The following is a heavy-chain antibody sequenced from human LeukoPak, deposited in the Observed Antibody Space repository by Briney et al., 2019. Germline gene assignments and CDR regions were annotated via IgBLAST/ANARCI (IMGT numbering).Heavy chain of an antibody. J-gene: IGHJ3*02. D-gene: IGHD6-13*01. CDR3: ARDGGSGIAAAIDAFDI. CDR1: GFTFSSYS. CDR2: ISATSSYI. Sequence: KTGGSLRLSCAASGFTFSSYSMNWVRQAPGKGLEWVSSISATSSYIYYADSVKGRFTISRDNAKNSLYLQMNSLRAEDTAVYYCARDGGSGIAAAIDAFDIWGQGTMVTVSS. V-gene: IGHV3-21*01.